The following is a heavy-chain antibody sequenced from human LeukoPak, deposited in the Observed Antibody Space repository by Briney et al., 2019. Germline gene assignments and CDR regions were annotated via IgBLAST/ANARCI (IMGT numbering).Heavy chain of an antibody. Sequence: GGSLRLSCATSGITFSNYAMTWVRQAPGEGPEWASSITSSGDITHYADFVKGRFTISRDNSKNTLYLQMSSLKTEDTAVYYCAKHIYGVVSIQQWGQGTLVTVSS. D-gene: IGHD3-3*01. CDR1: GITFSNYA. V-gene: IGHV3-23*01. J-gene: IGHJ1*01. CDR2: ITSSGDIT. CDR3: AKHIYGVVSIQQ.